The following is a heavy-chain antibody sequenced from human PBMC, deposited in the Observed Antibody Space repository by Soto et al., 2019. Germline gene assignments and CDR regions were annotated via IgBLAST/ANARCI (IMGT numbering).Heavy chain of an antibody. CDR1: GFTFSSYS. Sequence: TGGSLRVSCAASGFTFSSYSMNWVRQAPGKGLEWVSSISSSSSYIYYADSVKGRFTISRDKAKNSLYLQMNSLRAEDTAVYYCARDVLIRGAAYYYGMDVRGQGTTVTVSS. D-gene: IGHD3-10*01. CDR3: ARDVLIRGAAYYYGMDV. CDR2: ISSSSSYI. V-gene: IGHV3-21*01. J-gene: IGHJ6*02.